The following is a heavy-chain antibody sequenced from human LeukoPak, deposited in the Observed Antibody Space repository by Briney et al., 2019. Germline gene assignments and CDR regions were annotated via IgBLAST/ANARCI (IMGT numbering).Heavy chain of an antibody. D-gene: IGHD1-14*01. J-gene: IGHJ4*02. CDR1: GFTFDDYA. CDR3: AKGREQYRQVYTTLDY. V-gene: IGHV3-9*01. Sequence: GGSLRLSCVVSGFTFDDYAMHWVRQAPGKGLEWVSGISWNRGSIGYADSVKGRFTISRDNAKDSLYLQMDSLRTEDTALYYCAKGREQYRQVYTTLDYWGQGTLVTVSS. CDR2: ISWNRGSI.